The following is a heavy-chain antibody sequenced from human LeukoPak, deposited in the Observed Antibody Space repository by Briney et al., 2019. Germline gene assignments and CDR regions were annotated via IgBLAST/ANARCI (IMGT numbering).Heavy chain of an antibody. J-gene: IGHJ4*02. D-gene: IGHD1/OR15-1a*01. Sequence: SETLSLTCAVYGGSFSGYYWSWIRQPPGKGLEWIGEINHSGSTNFNPSLKSRVTRSVDTSKSQFSLKLSSVTAADTAVYYCAGSRGTKWGQGTLVTVSS. CDR2: INHSGST. V-gene: IGHV4-34*01. CDR3: AGSRGTK. CDR1: GGSFSGYY.